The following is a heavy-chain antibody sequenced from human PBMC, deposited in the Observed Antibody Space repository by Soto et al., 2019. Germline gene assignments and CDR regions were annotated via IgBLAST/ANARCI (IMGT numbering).Heavy chain of an antibody. CDR1: GGSVSSGSYY. J-gene: IGHJ5*02. CDR3: ARVVDTDMVVSWFDP. CDR2: IYYSGST. D-gene: IGHD5-18*01. V-gene: IGHV4-61*01. Sequence: PSETLSLTCTVSGGSVSSGSYYWSWIRQPPGKGLEWIGYIYYSGSTNYNPSLKSRVTISVDTSKNQFSLKLSSVTAADTAVYYCARVVDTDMVVSWFDPWGQGTLVTVSS.